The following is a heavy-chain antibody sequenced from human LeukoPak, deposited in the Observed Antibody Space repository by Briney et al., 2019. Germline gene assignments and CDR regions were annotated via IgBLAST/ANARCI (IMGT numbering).Heavy chain of an antibody. CDR2: IYYSGST. CDR1: GDSIRSYY. Sequence: PSETLSLTCTVSGDSIRSYYWSWIRQPPGKGLEWIGYIYYSGSTNYNPSLKSRVTISVDTSKNQFSLKLSSVTAADTAVYYCARVGYYGGNSYYFDYWGQGTLVTVSS. D-gene: IGHD4-23*01. CDR3: ARVGYYGGNSYYFDY. J-gene: IGHJ4*02. V-gene: IGHV4-59*01.